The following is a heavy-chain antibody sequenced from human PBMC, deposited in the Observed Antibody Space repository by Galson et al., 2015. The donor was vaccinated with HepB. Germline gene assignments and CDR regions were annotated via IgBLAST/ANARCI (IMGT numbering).Heavy chain of an antibody. CDR1: GFTFSGSA. CDR3: TRPAIAARPDY. V-gene: IGHV3-73*01. CDR2: IRSKANSYAT. Sequence: SLRLSCAASGFTFSGSAMHWVRQASGKGLEWVGRIRSKANSYATAYAASVKGRFTISRDDSKNTAYLQMNSLKIEDTAVYYCTRPAIAARPDYWGQGTLVTVSS. J-gene: IGHJ4*02. D-gene: IGHD6-6*01.